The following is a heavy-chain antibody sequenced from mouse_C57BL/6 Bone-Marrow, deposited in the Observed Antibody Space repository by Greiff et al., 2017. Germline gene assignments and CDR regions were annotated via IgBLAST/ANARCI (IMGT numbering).Heavy chain of an antibody. CDR1: GFTFSDYG. J-gene: IGHJ4*01. CDR2: ISSGSSTI. CDR3: ARVGYAMDY. V-gene: IGHV5-17*01. Sequence: EVKVVESGGGLVKPGGSLKLSCAASGFTFSDYGMHWVRQAPEKGLEWVAYISSGSSTIYYADTVKGRFTISRDNATNTLFLHMTSLTSEDTAMYYCARVGYAMDYWGQGTSVTVSS.